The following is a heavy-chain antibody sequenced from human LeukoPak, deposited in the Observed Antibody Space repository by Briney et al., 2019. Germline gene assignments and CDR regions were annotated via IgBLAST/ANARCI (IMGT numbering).Heavy chain of an antibody. V-gene: IGHV3-43D*04. Sequence: QSGGFLRLSCAASGFTSDDYAMHCVRQAPGKGLEWVSLISWDGGSTYYADSVKGRFTISRDNSTNSLYLQMNSLRAEDTALYYCAKDIAPRAGYYYYMDVWGKGTTVTVSS. CDR2: ISWDGGST. CDR1: GFTSDDYA. J-gene: IGHJ6*03. D-gene: IGHD3-3*02. CDR3: AKDIAPRAGYYYYMDV.